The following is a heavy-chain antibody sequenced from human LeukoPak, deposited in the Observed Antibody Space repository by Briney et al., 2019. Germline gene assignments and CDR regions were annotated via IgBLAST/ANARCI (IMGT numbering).Heavy chain of an antibody. J-gene: IGHJ4*02. CDR3: AKASMVRGVIIHYFDY. CDR1: GFTFDDYA. V-gene: IGHV3-9*01. D-gene: IGHD3-10*01. CDR2: ISWNSGSI. Sequence: GRSLRLSCAASGFTFDDYAMHWVRQAPGKGLEWVSGISWNSGSIGYADSVKGRFTISRDNAKNSLYLQMNSLRAEDTALYYCAKASMVRGVIIHYFDYWGQGTLVTVSS.